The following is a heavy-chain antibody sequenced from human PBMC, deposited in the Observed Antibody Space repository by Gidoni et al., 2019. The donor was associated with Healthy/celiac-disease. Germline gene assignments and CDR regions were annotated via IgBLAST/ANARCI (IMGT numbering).Heavy chain of an antibody. D-gene: IGHD6-13*01. J-gene: IGHJ4*02. CDR3: AANVAADYDY. Sequence: QIPLVQSWPEVKKPGTSVKVSFKASGFTFTSSAVQWVRQARGQRLEWVGWIVVGSGNTNYEQKFQERVTITRDMSTSTAYMELSSLRSEDKAVYYCAANVAADYDYWGQGTLVTVSS. CDR2: IVVGSGNT. CDR1: GFTFTSSA. V-gene: IGHV1-58*01.